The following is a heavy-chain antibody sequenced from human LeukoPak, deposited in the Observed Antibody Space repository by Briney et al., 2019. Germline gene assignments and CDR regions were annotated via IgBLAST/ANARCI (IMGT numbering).Heavy chain of an antibody. V-gene: IGHV4-31*03. D-gene: IGHD1-26*01. CDR2: SFYGARP. CDR1: GVSISRGGYY. CDR3: ARHPGLAVGIDY. Sequence: SETLSLTCTVSGVSISRGGYYWTWIRQLPGKGLEWIGYSFYGARPNYNPSLKSRVTISIDTSKNQFSLKLSSVTAADTALYYCARHPGLAVGIDYWGQGTLVAVSS. J-gene: IGHJ4*02.